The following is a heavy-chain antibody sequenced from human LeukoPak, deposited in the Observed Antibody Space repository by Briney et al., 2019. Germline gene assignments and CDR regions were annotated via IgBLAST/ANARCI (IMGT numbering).Heavy chain of an antibody. CDR1: GFTFSSYA. CDR2: ISGSGGST. D-gene: IGHD1-1*01. CDR3: AKDQRMVERLGWFDP. V-gene: IGHV3-23*01. J-gene: IGHJ5*02. Sequence: GGSLRLSCAASGFTFSSYAMSWVRQAPGKGLEWVSAISGSGGSTYYADSVKGRFTISRDNSKNTLYLQMNSLRAEDTAVCYCAKDQRMVERLGWFDPWGQEPWSPSPQ.